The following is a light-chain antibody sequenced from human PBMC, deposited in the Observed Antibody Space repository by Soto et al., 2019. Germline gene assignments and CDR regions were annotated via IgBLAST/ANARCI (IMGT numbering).Light chain of an antibody. CDR2: ATS. CDR3: QQYDHWLPA. J-gene: IGKJ1*01. CDR1: QSVRGH. Sequence: ETVMTQFPATLAVSPGERATLSCRTSQSVRGHLAWYQQKPGQIPRLLMYATSTRATGTPARFSGTGSETEYSLTISSLKSEDFAVYYCQQYDHWLPAFGQGTKVEIK. V-gene: IGKV3-15*01.